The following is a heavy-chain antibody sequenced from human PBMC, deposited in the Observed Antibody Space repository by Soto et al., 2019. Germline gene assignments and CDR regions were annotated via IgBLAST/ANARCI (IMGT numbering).Heavy chain of an antibody. CDR2: TYYRSKWYN. CDR1: GDSVSGNSAA. V-gene: IGHV6-1*01. CDR3: ARDLERSDAFDI. D-gene: IGHD6-25*01. J-gene: IGHJ3*02. Sequence: QTLSLTCAISGDSVSGNSAAWNCISQSPSRGLEWLGRTYYRSKWYNDYAVSVKSRITINPDTSKNQFSLQLNSVTPEDTAVYYCARDLERSDAFDIWGQGTMVTVSS.